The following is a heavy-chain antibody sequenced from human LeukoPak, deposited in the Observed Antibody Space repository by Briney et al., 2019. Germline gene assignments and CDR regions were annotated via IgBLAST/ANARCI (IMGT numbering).Heavy chain of an antibody. D-gene: IGHD1-26*01. Sequence: SETLSLTCTISGDSTSSDRYYGGWVRQPPGKGLEWIGNIYYSGSTYYNPSLKSRVTMSVDTSKNQFFLKLNSVTAADTAVYYCARGRPYSGGYHLDYWGQGTLVTVSS. CDR1: GDSTSSDRYY. CDR3: ARGRPYSGGYHLDY. V-gene: IGHV4-39*01. J-gene: IGHJ4*02. CDR2: IYYSGST.